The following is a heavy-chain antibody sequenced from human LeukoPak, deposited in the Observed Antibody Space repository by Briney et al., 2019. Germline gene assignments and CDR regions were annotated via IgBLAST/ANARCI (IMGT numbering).Heavy chain of an antibody. V-gene: IGHV1-2*02. CDR1: GYTFTGYY. D-gene: IGHD1-26*01. CDR2: INTNSGGT. Sequence: PGASVKVSCKASGYTFTGYYMHWVRQAPGQGLERMGWINTNSGGTNYAQKFQGRVTMTRDTSISTAYMELSRLRSDDTAVYYCARSSGNYGDYYYYGMDVWGQGATVTVSS. CDR3: ARSSGNYGDYYYYGMDV. J-gene: IGHJ6*02.